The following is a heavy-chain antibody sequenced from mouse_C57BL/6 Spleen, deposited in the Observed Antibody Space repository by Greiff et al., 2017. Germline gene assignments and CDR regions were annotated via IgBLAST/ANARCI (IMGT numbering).Heavy chain of an antibody. Sequence: QVQLKQSGAELVRPGTSVKVSCKASGYAFTNYLIEWVKQRPGQGLGWIGVINPGSGGSNYNEKFKGKATLTADKASSTAYMQLSSLTSEDSAVXFCIITTVARDYWGQGTTLTVSS. V-gene: IGHV1-54*01. CDR3: IITTVARDY. CDR1: GYAFTNYL. J-gene: IGHJ2*01. D-gene: IGHD1-1*01. CDR2: INPGSGGS.